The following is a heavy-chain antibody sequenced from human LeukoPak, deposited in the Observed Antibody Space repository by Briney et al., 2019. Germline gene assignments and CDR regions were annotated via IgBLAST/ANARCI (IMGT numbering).Heavy chain of an antibody. Sequence: GASVKVSCKASGYTFTSYGISWVRQAPGQGLEWMGWISAYNGNTNYAQKLQGRVTMTTDTSTSTAYMELRSLRSDDTAVYYCARGLISATYDFWSGYPYWGQGTLVTVSS. CDR2: ISAYNGNT. V-gene: IGHV1-18*01. CDR3: ARGLISATYDFWSGYPY. CDR1: GYTFTSYG. J-gene: IGHJ4*02. D-gene: IGHD3-3*01.